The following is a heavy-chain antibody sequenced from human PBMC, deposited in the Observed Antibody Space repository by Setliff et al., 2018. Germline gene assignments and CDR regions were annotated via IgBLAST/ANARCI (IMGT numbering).Heavy chain of an antibody. CDR1: GYTFTSHY. V-gene: IGHV1-46*01. D-gene: IGHD3-22*01. CDR2: INPSSGRT. J-gene: IGHJ3*02. Sequence: ASVKVSCKASGYTFTSHYMHWVRQAPGLGLEWMGTINPSSGRTSYAQKFPGSVTMTRDTSTSTVYMDMSSLRSEDTAVYYCARDVFPYHYEGAFDIWGQGTMVTVSS. CDR3: ARDVFPYHYEGAFDI.